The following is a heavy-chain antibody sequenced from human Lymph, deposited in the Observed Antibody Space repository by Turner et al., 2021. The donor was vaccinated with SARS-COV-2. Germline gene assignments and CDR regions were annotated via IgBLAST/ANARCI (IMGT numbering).Heavy chain of an antibody. CDR2: INPSGDST. Sequence: QVQLVQSGAEVKKPGASVKVSCKASGYTFTSYYMHWVRQAPGQGLEWMGIINPSGDSTSYAQKFQGRVTMTRYTSTSTVYMELSSLRSEDTAVYDCARVGPGGFDYWGQGTPVTVSS. CDR3: ARVGPGGFDY. V-gene: IGHV1-46*01. CDR1: GYTFTSYY. D-gene: IGHD2-15*01. J-gene: IGHJ4*02.